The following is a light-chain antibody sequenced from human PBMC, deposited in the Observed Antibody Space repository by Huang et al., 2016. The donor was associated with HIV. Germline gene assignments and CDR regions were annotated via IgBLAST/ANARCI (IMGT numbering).Light chain of an antibody. J-gene: IGKJ1*01. CDR2: GAS. CDR3: QHYNNWPPWT. V-gene: IGKV3D-15*01. Sequence: EIVMTQSPATLSVSPGERATLSCRASQGVSNNMAWHQQKPGQTPRLLILGASTRATGIAAKFSGRGSGTDFTLTITSLQPEDSAVYYCQHYNNWPPWTFGPGTQVEI. CDR1: QGVSNN.